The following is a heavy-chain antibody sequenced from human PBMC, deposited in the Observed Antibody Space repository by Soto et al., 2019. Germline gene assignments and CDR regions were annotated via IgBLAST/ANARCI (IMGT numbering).Heavy chain of an antibody. CDR2: IYKGGSI. Sequence: SETLSLTCRVSGGSISNDYWTWIRQPPGKGLEWIGYIYKGGSINYNPSLKSRVTISVDTSNNQFSLKLSSVTAADTAVYYCARAYYDRSGYAVDPWAQGTLVTVSS. D-gene: IGHD3-22*01. V-gene: IGHV4-4*09. CDR1: GGSISNDY. J-gene: IGHJ5*02. CDR3: ARAYYDRSGYAVDP.